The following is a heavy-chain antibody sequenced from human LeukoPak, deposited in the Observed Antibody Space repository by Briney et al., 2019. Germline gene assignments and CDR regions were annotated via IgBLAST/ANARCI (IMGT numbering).Heavy chain of an antibody. J-gene: IGHJ4*02. CDR2: IYPGDSDT. CDR3: ARLGTYWSNYYFEY. Sequence: GESLKISCQGSGYSFTTYWIGWVRQMPGKGLECMGIIYPGDSDTRYSPSFQGQVTILADKSINTAYLQWSSLKASDTAMYYCARLGTYWSNYYFEYWGQGTLVTVSS. CDR1: GYSFTTYW. D-gene: IGHD3-10*01. V-gene: IGHV5-51*01.